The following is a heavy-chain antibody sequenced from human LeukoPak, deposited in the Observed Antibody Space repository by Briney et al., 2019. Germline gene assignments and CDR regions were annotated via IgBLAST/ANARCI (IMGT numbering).Heavy chain of an antibody. D-gene: IGHD1-26*01. Sequence: PGRSLRLSCAASGFTFSSYAMSWVRQAPGKGLEWVSAISGSGGSTYYADSVKGRFTISRDNSKNTLYLQMNSLRAEDTAVYYCAKVGSIVGASYRLFDYWGQGTLVTVSS. V-gene: IGHV3-23*01. CDR3: AKVGSIVGASYRLFDY. J-gene: IGHJ4*02. CDR2: ISGSGGST. CDR1: GFTFSSYA.